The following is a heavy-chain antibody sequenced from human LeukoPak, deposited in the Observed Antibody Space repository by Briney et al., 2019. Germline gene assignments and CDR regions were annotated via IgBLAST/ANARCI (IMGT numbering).Heavy chain of an antibody. Sequence: GGSLRLSCAASGLTFSNYWMDWVRQAPGKGLEWVANIKQDGSEKNYVDSVKGRFIISRDNAKNSLYLQMNTLRADDTAVCYCARDGFGTGSNWGQGTLVTVSS. CDR2: IKQDGSEK. V-gene: IGHV3-7*03. D-gene: IGHD3-16*01. CDR3: ARDGFGTGSN. J-gene: IGHJ4*02. CDR1: GLTFSNYW.